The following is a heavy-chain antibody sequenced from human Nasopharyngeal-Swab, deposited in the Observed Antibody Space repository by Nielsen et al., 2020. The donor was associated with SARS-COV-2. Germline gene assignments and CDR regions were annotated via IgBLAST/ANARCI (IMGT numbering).Heavy chain of an antibody. CDR2: ISDSSSII. Sequence: WIRQPPGKALEWVSYISDSSSIIYYTNSVKGRFTVSRDNAKNSLYLQMNSLRAEDTAVYYCARGSGGSYSRYYYYGMDVWGQGTTVTVSS. J-gene: IGHJ6*02. V-gene: IGHV3-48*04. D-gene: IGHD1-26*01. CDR3: ARGSGGSYSRYYYYGMDV.